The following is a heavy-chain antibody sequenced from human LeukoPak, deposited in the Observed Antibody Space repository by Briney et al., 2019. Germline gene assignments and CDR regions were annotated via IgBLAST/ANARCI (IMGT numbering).Heavy chain of an antibody. Sequence: GGSLRLSCAASGFTFSSYSMNWVRQAPGKGLEWVSSISSSSSYIYYADSVKGRFTISRDNAKNSLYLQMNSLRAEDTAVYYCARDKYDFWSGYPLRHFDYWGQGTLVTVSS. V-gene: IGHV3-21*01. CDR2: ISSSSSYI. CDR1: GFTFSSYS. J-gene: IGHJ4*02. CDR3: ARDKYDFWSGYPLRHFDY. D-gene: IGHD3-3*01.